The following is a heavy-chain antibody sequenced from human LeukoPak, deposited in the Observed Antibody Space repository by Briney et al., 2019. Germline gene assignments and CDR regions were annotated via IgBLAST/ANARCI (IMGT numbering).Heavy chain of an antibody. CDR3: AKDSEQWLVQGPFDD. CDR1: GFTFSSYA. J-gene: IGHJ4*02. CDR2: ISISGGTT. D-gene: IGHD6-19*01. Sequence: GGSLRLSCAASGFTFSSYAMSWVRQAPGKGLEWVSTISISGGTTYYADSVKGRFTISRDNSKNTLYLQMNSLRAEDTAVYYCAKDSEQWLVQGPFDDWGQGTLVTVSS. V-gene: IGHV3-23*01.